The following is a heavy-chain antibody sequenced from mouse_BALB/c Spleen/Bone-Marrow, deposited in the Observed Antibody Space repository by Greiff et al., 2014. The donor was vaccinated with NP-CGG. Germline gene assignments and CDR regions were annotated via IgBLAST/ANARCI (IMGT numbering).Heavy chain of an antibody. CDR3: ARDRGLLRFDY. V-gene: IGHV7-3*02. Sequence: DVKLVESGGGLAQPGGSLRLSCATSGFTFTDYYMSWVRQPPGKALEWLGFIRNKANGYTTEYSASVKGQFTISRDNSQSILYLQMNTLRAEDSATYYCARDRGLLRFDYWGQGTTLTVSS. CDR2: IRNKANGYTT. J-gene: IGHJ2*01. CDR1: GFTFTDYY. D-gene: IGHD2-3*01.